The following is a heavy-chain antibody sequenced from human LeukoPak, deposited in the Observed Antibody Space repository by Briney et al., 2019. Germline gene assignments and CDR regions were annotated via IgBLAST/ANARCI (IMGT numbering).Heavy chain of an antibody. D-gene: IGHD6-19*01. CDR3: AKDSQYSSGWYYFDY. Sequence: PGGSLRLSCAASGFTFSSYAMSWVRQAPGKGLEWVSAISGSGGSTYYADSVKGRFTISRDNSKNTLYLQMNSLRAEDTAVYYCAKDSQYSSGWYYFDYWGQGTLVTVSS. V-gene: IGHV3-23*01. J-gene: IGHJ4*02. CDR2: ISGSGGST. CDR1: GFTFSSYA.